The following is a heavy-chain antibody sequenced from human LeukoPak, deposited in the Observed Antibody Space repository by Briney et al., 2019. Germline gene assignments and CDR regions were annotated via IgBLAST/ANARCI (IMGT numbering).Heavy chain of an antibody. CDR3: ARGSTYSSGWYTGFDY. CDR2: ITSSSSYI. CDR1: GFTFSSYS. D-gene: IGHD6-19*01. J-gene: IGHJ4*02. V-gene: IGHV3-21*01. Sequence: PGGSLRLSCAGSGFTFSSYSMNWVRQAPGKGLEWVSSITSSSSYIYYADSVKGRLTISRDNAKKSVYLQMNSLRAEDTAVYYCARGSTYSSGWYTGFDYWGQGTLVTVSS.